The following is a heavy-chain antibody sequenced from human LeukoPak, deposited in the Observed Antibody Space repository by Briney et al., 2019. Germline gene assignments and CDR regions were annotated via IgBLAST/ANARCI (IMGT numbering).Heavy chain of an antibody. D-gene: IGHD5-24*01. V-gene: IGHV5-51*01. Sequence: GESLQISCKGSGYIFTNYCIVWVRQVPGKGLEWMGIIYPADSDTRYSPSFQGQVSISVDKSINTAYLQWTSLKASDTAMYYCARTDYNFWFDPWGQGTLVTVSS. CDR2: IYPADSDT. CDR1: GYIFTNYC. J-gene: IGHJ5*02. CDR3: ARTDYNFWFDP.